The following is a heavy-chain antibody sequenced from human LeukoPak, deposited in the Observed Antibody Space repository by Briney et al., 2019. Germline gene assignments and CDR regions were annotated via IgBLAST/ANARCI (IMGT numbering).Heavy chain of an antibody. CDR2: ISAYNGNT. CDR1: GYTFTSYG. CDR3: ARDLQQLFPFDY. J-gene: IGHJ4*02. V-gene: IGHV1-18*01. Sequence: ASVKVSCKASGYTFTSYGIHWVRQAPGQGLEWMGWISAYNGNTNYAQKLQGRVIMTTDTSTSTAYMELRSLRSDDTAVYYCARDLQQLFPFDYWGQGTLVTVSS. D-gene: IGHD6-13*01.